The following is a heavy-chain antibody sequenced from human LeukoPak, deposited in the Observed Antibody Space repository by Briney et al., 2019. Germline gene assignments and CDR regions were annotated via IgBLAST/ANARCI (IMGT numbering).Heavy chain of an antibody. Sequence: GGSLRLSCAASGFXFSNYWMHWVRQVPGKGLVWVSRINSDGSSTTYADSVKGRFTISRDNGKHTLYLQMNSLRAEDTAVYYCARGRYFDCLVWGQGTTVTVSS. CDR2: INSDGSST. D-gene: IGHD3-9*01. CDR3: ARGRYFDCLV. J-gene: IGHJ6*02. V-gene: IGHV3-74*01. CDR1: GFXFSNYW.